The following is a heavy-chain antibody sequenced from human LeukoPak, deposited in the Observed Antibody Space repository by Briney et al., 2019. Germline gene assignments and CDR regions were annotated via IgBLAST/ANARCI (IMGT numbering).Heavy chain of an antibody. Sequence: GASVKVSCKASGYTFTSYAIHWVRQAPGQRLEWMGWINAGNGNTKYSQKFQGRVTMTRDTSTSTVYMELSSLRSEDTAVYYCARAEDVAAAGKGFDYWGQGTLVTVSS. V-gene: IGHV1-3*01. CDR3: ARAEDVAAAGKGFDY. CDR1: GYTFTSYA. J-gene: IGHJ4*02. CDR2: INAGNGNT. D-gene: IGHD6-13*01.